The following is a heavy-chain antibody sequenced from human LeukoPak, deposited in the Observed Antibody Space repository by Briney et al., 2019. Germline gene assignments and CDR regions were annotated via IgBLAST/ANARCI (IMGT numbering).Heavy chain of an antibody. CDR3: ARFPSAGYSSSWPGDY. V-gene: IGHV4-59*08. J-gene: IGHJ4*02. Sequence: SETLSLTCTVSGGPISSYYWSWIRQPPGKGLEWIGYIYYSGSTNYNPSLKSRVTISVDTSKNQFSLKLSSVTAADTAVYYCARFPSAGYSSSWPGDYWGQGTLVTVSS. CDR2: IYYSGST. CDR1: GGPISSYY. D-gene: IGHD6-13*01.